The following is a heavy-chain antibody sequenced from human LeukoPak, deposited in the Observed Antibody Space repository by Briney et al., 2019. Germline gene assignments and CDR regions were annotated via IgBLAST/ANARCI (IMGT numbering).Heavy chain of an antibody. D-gene: IGHD3-10*01. CDR1: GFTFSDYY. V-gene: IGHV3-11*01. CDR3: AKAVLWFGELLYGMDV. CDR2: ISSSGSTI. J-gene: IGHJ6*02. Sequence: GGSLRLSCAASGFTFSDYYMSWIRQAPGKGLEWVSYISSSGSTIYYADSVKGRFTISRDNAKNSLYLQMNSLRAEDTALYYCAKAVLWFGELLYGMDVWGQGTTVTVSS.